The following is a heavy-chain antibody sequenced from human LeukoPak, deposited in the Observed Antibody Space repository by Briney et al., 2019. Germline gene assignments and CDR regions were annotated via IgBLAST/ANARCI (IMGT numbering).Heavy chain of an antibody. D-gene: IGHD2-2*01. CDR1: GFTFSNYP. CDR2: ISGSSDRT. J-gene: IGHJ5*02. CDR3: AKDRSIYCSSSGCYLIWFDP. Sequence: GGSLRLSCAASGFTFSNYPMSWVRQIPGKGLEWVATISGSSDRTYYADSVRGRFTISRDNSKNTLYLQMNSLRADDTAVYYCAKDRSIYCSSSGCYLIWFDPWGQGALVTVSS. V-gene: IGHV3-23*01.